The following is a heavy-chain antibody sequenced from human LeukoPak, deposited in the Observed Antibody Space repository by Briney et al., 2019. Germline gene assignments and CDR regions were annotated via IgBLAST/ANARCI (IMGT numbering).Heavy chain of an antibody. Sequence: ASETLSLTRTVSGGSVSSSFYYWGWIRQPPGKGLEWIGSMYFSGSTHYNPSLKSRVTISVDTSKNQFSLKLTSVTAADTAVYYCANAASYSVDYWGQGTLVTVSS. D-gene: IGHD1-26*01. J-gene: IGHJ4*02. CDR3: ANAASYSVDY. CDR2: MYFSGST. V-gene: IGHV4-39*01. CDR1: GGSVSSSFYY.